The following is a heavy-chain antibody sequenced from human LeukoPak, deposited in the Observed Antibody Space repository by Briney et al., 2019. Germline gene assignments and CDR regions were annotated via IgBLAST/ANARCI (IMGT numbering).Heavy chain of an antibody. CDR3: ARTIAVAGTWARRYLDY. D-gene: IGHD6-19*01. V-gene: IGHV4-39*07. Sequence: SETLSLTCTVSGGSISSSSYYWGWIRQPPGKGLEWIGSIYYSGSTYYNPSLKSRVTISVDTSKNQFSLKLSSVTAADTAVYYCARTIAVAGTWARRYLDYWGQGTLVTVSS. CDR2: IYYSGST. CDR1: GGSISSSSYY. J-gene: IGHJ4*02.